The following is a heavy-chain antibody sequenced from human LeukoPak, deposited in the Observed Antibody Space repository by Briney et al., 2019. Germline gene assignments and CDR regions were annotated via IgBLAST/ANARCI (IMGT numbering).Heavy chain of an antibody. J-gene: IGHJ6*03. D-gene: IGHD5-18*01. CDR2: IKQDGSVI. CDR1: GFPFSSYW. CDR3: ARDGYSYGSNYYYYYMDV. Sequence: PGGSLRLSCAASGFPFSSYWMTWVRQAPGKGLEWVANIKQDGSVIYYVDSLKGRFTISRDNSKNTLYLQMNSLRAEDTAVYYCARDGYSYGSNYYYYYMDVWGKGTTVTVSS. V-gene: IGHV3-7*01.